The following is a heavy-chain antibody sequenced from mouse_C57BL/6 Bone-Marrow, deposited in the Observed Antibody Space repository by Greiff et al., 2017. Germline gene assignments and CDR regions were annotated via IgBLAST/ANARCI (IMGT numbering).Heavy chain of an antibody. V-gene: IGHV14-4*01. CDR1: GFNIKDDY. D-gene: IGHD4-1*01. J-gene: IGHJ2*01. Sequence: VQLQQSGAELVRPGASVKLSCTASGFNIKDDYMHWVKQRPEQGLEWIGWIDPENGDTEYASKFQGKATITADTSSNTAYLQLSSLTSEDTAVYDCTTCELGDYWGQGTTLTVSS. CDR3: TTCELGDY. CDR2: IDPENGDT.